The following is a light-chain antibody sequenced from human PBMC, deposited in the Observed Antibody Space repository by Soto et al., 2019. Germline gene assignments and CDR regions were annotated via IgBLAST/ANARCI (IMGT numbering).Light chain of an antibody. CDR2: AAS. Sequence: DIQMTQSPSSLSASVGGRVTITCRASRSISSYLNWYQQKPGKAPKLLIYAASSLQSGVPSRFSGSGSGTDFTLTISSLQPEDFATYYCQQSYSTLSLTFGGGTKVEIK. CDR1: RSISSY. J-gene: IGKJ4*01. V-gene: IGKV1-39*01. CDR3: QQSYSTLSLT.